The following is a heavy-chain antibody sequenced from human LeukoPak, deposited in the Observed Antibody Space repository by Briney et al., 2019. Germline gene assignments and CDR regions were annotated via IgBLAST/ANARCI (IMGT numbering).Heavy chain of an antibody. J-gene: IGHJ3*01. CDR3: AREDDAWGPNTFNV. V-gene: IGHV3-48*02. Sequence: RGSLRLSCAASGFSFSEYAMNWVRQAPGKGLQWISYIDSTSRNIYYGDSVKGRFTVSRDNAKNSLHLQLNSLRDEDTALYYCAREDDAWGPNTFNVWGQGAMVTVSS. CDR2: IDSTSRNI. D-gene: IGHD7-27*01. CDR1: GFSFSEYA.